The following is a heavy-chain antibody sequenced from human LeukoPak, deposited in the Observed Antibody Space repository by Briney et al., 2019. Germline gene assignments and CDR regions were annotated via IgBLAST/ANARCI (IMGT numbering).Heavy chain of an antibody. CDR2: ISSDGSNT. D-gene: IGHD6-13*01. Sequence: GGSLRLSCAASGFTFSSYWMHWVRQVPGKGLVWVSRISSDGSNTKYADSVKGRFTISRDNAKNTLYLQMSSLRDEDTAVYYCARDQVAAAGARDFDFWGQGTLVTVSS. CDR3: ARDQVAAAGARDFDF. J-gene: IGHJ4*02. V-gene: IGHV3-74*01. CDR1: GFTFSSYW.